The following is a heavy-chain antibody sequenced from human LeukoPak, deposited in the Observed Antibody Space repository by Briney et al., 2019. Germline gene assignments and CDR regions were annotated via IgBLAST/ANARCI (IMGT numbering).Heavy chain of an antibody. Sequence: GESLKISCRGSGYSFTSYWIGWVRQMPGKGLEWMGIIYPGDSDTRYSPSFQGQVTISADKSISTAYLQWSSLKASDTAMYYCARYDYYDSSGYYPTPTESYPGGYWGQGTLVTVSS. J-gene: IGHJ4*02. D-gene: IGHD3-22*01. CDR2: IYPGDSDT. CDR3: ARYDYYDSSGYYPTPTESYPGGY. V-gene: IGHV5-51*01. CDR1: GYSFTSYW.